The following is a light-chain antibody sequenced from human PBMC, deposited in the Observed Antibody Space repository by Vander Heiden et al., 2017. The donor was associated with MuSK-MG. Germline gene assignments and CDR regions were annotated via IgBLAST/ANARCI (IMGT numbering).Light chain of an antibody. Sequence: EIVLTQSPGTLSLSLGDRATLSCSASQSVGTTYLAWYQQKPGQAPRLIIYAASSRATGIPDRFSGSGSGTDFTLTISRLEPEDFAVYYCQYYGSSPMYTFGQWTKLEI. CDR1: QSVGTTY. CDR3: QYYGSSPMYT. CDR2: AAS. J-gene: IGKJ2*01. V-gene: IGKV3-20*01.